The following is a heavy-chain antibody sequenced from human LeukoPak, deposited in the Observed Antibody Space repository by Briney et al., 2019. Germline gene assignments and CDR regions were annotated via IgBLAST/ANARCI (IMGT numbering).Heavy chain of an antibody. CDR1: RFTFSSAW. D-gene: IGHD3-16*01. Sequence: GGSLRLSCAASRFTFSSAWMTWVRQAPGKGLEWVATIKDDGSDKYYVDSVKGRFTISRDNAKKSLWLQMNSLRVEDTAMYYCADLGSRDWGQGTLVTVSS. V-gene: IGHV3-7*01. CDR2: IKDDGSDK. CDR3: ADLGSRD. J-gene: IGHJ4*02.